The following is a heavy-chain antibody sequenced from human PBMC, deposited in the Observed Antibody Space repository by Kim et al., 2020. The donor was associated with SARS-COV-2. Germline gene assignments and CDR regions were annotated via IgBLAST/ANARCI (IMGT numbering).Heavy chain of an antibody. CDR1: GFTFSSYG. CDR3: ATPRANYDFWSGPFDY. CDR2: ISYDGSNK. D-gene: IGHD3-3*01. J-gene: IGHJ4*02. Sequence: GGSQRLSCAASGFTFSSYGMHWVRQAPGKGLEWVAVISYDGSNKYYADSVKGRFTISRDNSKNTLYLQMNSLRAEDTAVYYCATPRANYDFWSGPFDYWGQGTLVTVSS. V-gene: IGHV3-30*03.